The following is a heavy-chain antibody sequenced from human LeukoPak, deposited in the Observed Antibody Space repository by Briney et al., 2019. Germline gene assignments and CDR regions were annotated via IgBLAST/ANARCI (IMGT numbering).Heavy chain of an antibody. V-gene: IGHV3-30*02. CDR2: VRYHGSSQ. D-gene: IGHD4-23*01. J-gene: IGHJ4*02. CDR1: GFVFSDYG. Sequence: GGSLRLSCLTSGFVFSDYGMHWVRQAPGKGLEWVAFVRYHGSSQYYADSVKGRFTVSRDNSKNTLSLQMDSLRVEDTALYYCAKDWTTVVTPKGYYFDSWGQGTLVTVSS. CDR3: AKDWTTVVTPKGYYFDS.